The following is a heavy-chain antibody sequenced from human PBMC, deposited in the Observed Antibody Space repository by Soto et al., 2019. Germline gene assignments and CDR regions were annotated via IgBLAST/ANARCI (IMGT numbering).Heavy chain of an antibody. V-gene: IGHV1-18*01. J-gene: IGHJ6*03. CDR2: ISAYNGNT. Sequence: ASVKVSCKASGYTFTSYGISWVRQAPGQGLEWMGWISAYNGNTNYAQKLQGRVTMTTDTSTSTAYMELRSLRSDDTAVYYCARDPGGPPIVVVPAAMKYYYYYMDVWGKGTTVTVSS. D-gene: IGHD2-2*01. CDR1: GYTFTSYG. CDR3: ARDPGGPPIVVVPAAMKYYYYYMDV.